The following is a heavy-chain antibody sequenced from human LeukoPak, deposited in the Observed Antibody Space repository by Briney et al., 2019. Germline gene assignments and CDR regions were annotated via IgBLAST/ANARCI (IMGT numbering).Heavy chain of an antibody. CDR2: VNADGGNT. V-gene: IGHV3-23*01. J-gene: IGHJ4*02. Sequence: GGSLRLSCAASGFTFDNYRMSWVRQAPGKGLEWVSTVNADGGNTYYADSVKGRFTISRDNSKSTLILQMNSLRVEDTALYYCTKRVKYGGTWDHFADWGQGTLVTVSS. CDR1: GFTFDNYR. CDR3: TKRVKYGGTWDHFAD. D-gene: IGHD1-26*01.